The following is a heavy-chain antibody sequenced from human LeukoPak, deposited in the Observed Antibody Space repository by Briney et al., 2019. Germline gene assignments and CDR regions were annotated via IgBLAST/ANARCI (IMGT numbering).Heavy chain of an antibody. CDR3: ARGEHCGGDCYQPDINWFDP. CDR2: INPNSGGT. D-gene: IGHD2-21*02. J-gene: IGHJ5*02. Sequence: GASVKVSCKASGYTFTGYYMHWVRQAPGQGLEWMGWINPNSGGTNYAQKFQGRVTMTRDTSISTAYMELSRLRSDDTAVFYCARGEHCGGDCYQPDINWFDPWDQGTLVTVSS. CDR1: GYTFTGYY. V-gene: IGHV1-2*02.